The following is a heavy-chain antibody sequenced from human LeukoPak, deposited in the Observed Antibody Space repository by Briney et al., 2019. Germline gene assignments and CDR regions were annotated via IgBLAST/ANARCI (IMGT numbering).Heavy chain of an antibody. Sequence: ASVKVSCKASGYTFTNYGINWVRQAPGQGLEWMGWMNPDSGGTNYAQKFQDRVTMNRDTSITTAYMELSRLTSDDTAIYYCARIMEYYDFTPRGFDIWGQGTMVAVSS. J-gene: IGHJ3*02. CDR1: GYTFTNYG. CDR3: ARIMEYYDFTPRGFDI. V-gene: IGHV1-2*02. CDR2: MNPDSGGT. D-gene: IGHD3/OR15-3a*01.